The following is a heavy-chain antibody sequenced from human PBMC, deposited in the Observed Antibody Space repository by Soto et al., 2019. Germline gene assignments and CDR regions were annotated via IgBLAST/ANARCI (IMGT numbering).Heavy chain of an antibody. CDR2: INAGNSNT. CDR1: GFIFSNYV. J-gene: IGHJ4*02. CDR3: ARTSGTYVGTNFDY. Sequence: ASVEVSCKXFGFIFSNYVIHWVRQAPGQRLDWMGWINAGNSNTKYSQKFQDRVTVSIETSASTAYMELSSLRSEDTAVYYCARTSGTYVGTNFDYWGQGTLVTVS. D-gene: IGHD1-26*01. V-gene: IGHV1-3*01.